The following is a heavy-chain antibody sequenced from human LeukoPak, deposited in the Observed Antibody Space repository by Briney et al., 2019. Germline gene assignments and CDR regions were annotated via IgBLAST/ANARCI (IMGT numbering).Heavy chain of an antibody. CDR3: ASEWELRGTFDY. J-gene: IGHJ4*02. V-gene: IGHV1-24*01. D-gene: IGHD1-26*01. CDR1: GYTLTELS. CDR2: FDPEDGET. Sequence: ASVKVSCKVSGYTLTELSTHWVRQAPGKGLEWMGGFDPEDGETIYAQKFQGRVTMTRDTSTSTVYMELSSLRSEDTAVYYCASEWELRGTFDYWGQGTLVTVSS.